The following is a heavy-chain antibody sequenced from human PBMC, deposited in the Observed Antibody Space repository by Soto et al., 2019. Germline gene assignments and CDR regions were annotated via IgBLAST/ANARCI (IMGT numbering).Heavy chain of an antibody. CDR3: ARDQRITMVRGVVNWFDP. Sequence: GASVKVSCKASGYTFTSYGISWVRQAPGQGIEWMGWISAYNGNTKYSQKFQGRVTITRDTSASTAYMELSSLRSEDTAVYYCARDQRITMVRGVVNWFDPWGQGTLVTVSS. CDR1: GYTFTSYG. D-gene: IGHD3-10*01. J-gene: IGHJ5*02. CDR2: ISAYNGNT. V-gene: IGHV1-18*01.